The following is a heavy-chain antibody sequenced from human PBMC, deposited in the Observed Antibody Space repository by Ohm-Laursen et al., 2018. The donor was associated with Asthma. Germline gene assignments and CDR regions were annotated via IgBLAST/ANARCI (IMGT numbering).Heavy chain of an antibody. CDR3: ARHDSYDSSGYYYDYGMDV. Sequence: GTLSLTCTVSGGSISSSSYYWGWIRQPPGKGLEWIGSIYYSGSTYYNPSLKSRVTISVDTSKNQFSLKLSSVTAADTAVYYCARHDSYDSSGYYYDYGMDVWGQGTTVTVSS. CDR1: GGSISSSSYY. D-gene: IGHD3-22*01. V-gene: IGHV4-39*01. J-gene: IGHJ6*02. CDR2: IYYSGST.